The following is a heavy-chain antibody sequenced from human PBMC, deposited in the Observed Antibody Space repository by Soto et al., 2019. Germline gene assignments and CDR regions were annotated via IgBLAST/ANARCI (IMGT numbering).Heavy chain of an antibody. J-gene: IGHJ5*02. CDR1: GGSISSSSYY. D-gene: IGHD3-3*01. V-gene: IGHV4-39*01. CDR3: ARCVYDFWSGYAEGWFDP. CDR2: IYYSGST. Sequence: KQSQTLSLTCTVSGGSISSSSYYWGWIRQPPGKGLEWIGSIYYSGSTYYNPSLKSRVTISVDTSKNQFSLKLSSVTAADTAVYYCARCVYDFWSGYAEGWFDPWGQGTLVTVSS.